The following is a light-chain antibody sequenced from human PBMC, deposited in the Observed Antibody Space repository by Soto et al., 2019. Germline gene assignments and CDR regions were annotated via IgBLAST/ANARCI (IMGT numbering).Light chain of an antibody. CDR1: SSDVGRFNL. Sequence: QSVLTQPASVSGSPGQPITISCTGTSSDVGRFNLVSWYQQHPGKAPKLMIYESSKRPSGVSDRFSGSKSGNTASLTVSGLQAEDEADYYCCSYAGISTFVVFGGGTKVTVL. CDR3: CSYAGISTFVV. J-gene: IGLJ2*01. CDR2: ESS. V-gene: IGLV2-23*03.